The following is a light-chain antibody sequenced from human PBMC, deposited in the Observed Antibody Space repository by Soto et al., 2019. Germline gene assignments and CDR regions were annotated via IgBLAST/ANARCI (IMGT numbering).Light chain of an antibody. V-gene: IGKV1-5*01. Sequence: DIQMTQSPSTVSASVRDRVTITCRARQSISIWLAWYQQKPGKAPKLLIYDASILKSGVPSRFSGSGSGTDYTLTIRSLQPEDFATYYCQQSYRTPTFGQGTRLEIK. CDR3: QQSYRTPT. CDR2: DAS. J-gene: IGKJ5*01. CDR1: QSISIW.